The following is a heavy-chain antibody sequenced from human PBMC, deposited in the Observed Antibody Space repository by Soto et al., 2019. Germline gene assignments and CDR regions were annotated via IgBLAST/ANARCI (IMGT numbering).Heavy chain of an antibody. CDR1: GFTFSSYA. V-gene: IGHV3-30-3*01. J-gene: IGHJ6*01. CDR3: AREAYYDYVWGSYRSLNYYYGMDV. D-gene: IGHD3-16*02. Sequence: QVQLVESGGGVVQPGRSLRLSCAASGFTFSSYAMHWVRQAPGKGLEWVAVISYDGSNKYYADSVKGRFTISRDNSKNTLYLQMNSLRAEDTAVYYCAREAYYDYVWGSYRSLNYYYGMDVW. CDR2: ISYDGSNK.